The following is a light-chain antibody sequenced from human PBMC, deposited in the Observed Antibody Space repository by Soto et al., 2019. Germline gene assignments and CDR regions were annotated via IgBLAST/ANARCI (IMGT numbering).Light chain of an antibody. CDR3: SYYAGSSTRV. J-gene: IGLJ1*01. Sequence: QSALTQPRSVSGAPGQSVTISCTGTSSDVGGYNYVSWYQQHPGKAPKLMIYDVGKRPSGVPDRFSGSKSATAASLTIAGHAEEDEDDYCHSYYAGSSTRVFGTGTKLTVL. CDR1: SSDVGGYNY. CDR2: DVG. V-gene: IGLV2-11*01.